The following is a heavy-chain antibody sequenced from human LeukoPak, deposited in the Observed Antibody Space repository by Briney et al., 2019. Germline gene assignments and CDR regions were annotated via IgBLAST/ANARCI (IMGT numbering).Heavy chain of an antibody. CDR3: ARERGHGGDAFDI. CDR2: ISSSSSYI. D-gene: IGHD5-12*01. Sequence: PGGSLRLSCAASGFTFSSYSMNWVRQAPGKGLEWVSSISSSSSYIYYADSVKGRFTISRDNAKNSLYLQMNSLRAEDTAVYYCARERGHGGDAFDIWGQGTMVTVSS. CDR1: GFTFSSYS. V-gene: IGHV3-21*01. J-gene: IGHJ3*02.